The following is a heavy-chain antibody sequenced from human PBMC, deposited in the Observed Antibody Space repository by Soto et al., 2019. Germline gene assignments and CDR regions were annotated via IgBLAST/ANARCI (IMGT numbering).Heavy chain of an antibody. CDR2: IYYSGAT. J-gene: IGHJ4*02. V-gene: IGHV4-31*03. D-gene: IGHD1-26*01. CDR1: GDSISSYDHF. Sequence: SETLSLTCTVSGDSISSYDHFWTWIRQRPGEGLEWIGYIYYSGATYYNPSLKSRVSISLHTSKNHFSLELSSVTAADTAVYFFGATTEAYSYVFDYWGQGTLVTVSS. CDR3: GATTEAYSYVFDY.